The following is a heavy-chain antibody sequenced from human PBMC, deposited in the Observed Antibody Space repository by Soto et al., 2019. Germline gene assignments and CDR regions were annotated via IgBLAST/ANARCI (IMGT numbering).Heavy chain of an antibody. V-gene: IGHV3-30*03. J-gene: IGHJ4*02. Sequence: QVQLVESGGGVVQPGRSLRLSCAASGFTFSSYGMHWVRQAPGKGLEWVAVISYDGSNKYYADSVKGRFTISRDNSKNTLYLQMNSLRAEDTAVYYCATGLGHCSGGSCPDYWGQGTLVTVSS. D-gene: IGHD2-15*01. CDR2: ISYDGSNK. CDR3: ATGLGHCSGGSCPDY. CDR1: GFTFSSYG.